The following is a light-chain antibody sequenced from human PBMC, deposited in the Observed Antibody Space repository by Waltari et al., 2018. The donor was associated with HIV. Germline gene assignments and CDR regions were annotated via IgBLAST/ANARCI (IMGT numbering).Light chain of an antibody. CDR3: QHRFNWPRTT. CDR2: WAS. V-gene: IGKV4-1*01. Sequence: DIVVTQSPDSLAVSLGVRATINCKSSQSILYNSNNKNYLAWYQQKPGQPPKLLIYWASTRESGVPDRFSGSGSGTDFTLTISSLQPEDFAVYYCQHRFNWPRTTFGQGTQVE. J-gene: IGKJ1*01. CDR1: QSILYNSNNKNY.